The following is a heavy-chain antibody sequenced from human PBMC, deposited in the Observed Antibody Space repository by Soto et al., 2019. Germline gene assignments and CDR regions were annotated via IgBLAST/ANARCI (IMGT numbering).Heavy chain of an antibody. Sequence: QITLKESGPPLVKPTQTLTLTCTFSGFSLSTSGVGVGWVRQPPEKALEWLALIYWDDDKRYSPSLKSRLTSTKDTSKNQVVLTVTNVDPVDTATYYCARLNYGGNSGGFDYWGQGTLVTVSS. CDR1: GFSLSTSGVG. D-gene: IGHD4-17*01. V-gene: IGHV2-5*02. CDR3: ARLNYGGNSGGFDY. J-gene: IGHJ4*02. CDR2: IYWDDDK.